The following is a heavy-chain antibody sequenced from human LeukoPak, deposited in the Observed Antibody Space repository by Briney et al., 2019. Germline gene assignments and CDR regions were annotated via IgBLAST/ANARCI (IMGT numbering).Heavy chain of an antibody. J-gene: IGHJ4*02. V-gene: IGHV3-23*01. CDR1: GFTFSSYA. CDR2: ISGSGGTT. D-gene: IGHD5-24*01. Sequence: GGSLRLSCAASGFTFSSYAMSWVRQVPGKGLEWVSAISGSGGTTYYTGSGKGRFTISRDNSKNTLYLQMNSLRAEDTAVYYCANGRDGYNFDYWGQGTLVTVSS. CDR3: ANGRDGYNFDY.